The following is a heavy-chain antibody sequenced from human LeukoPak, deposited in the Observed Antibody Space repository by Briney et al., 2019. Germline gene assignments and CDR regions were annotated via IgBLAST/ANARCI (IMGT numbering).Heavy chain of an antibody. CDR3: AKSARWSAHFDY. CDR1: GFTFSSYA. V-gene: IGHV3-30-3*02. Sequence: GGSLRLSCAASGFTFSSYAMHWVRQAPGKGLEWVAAISYDGSNKYYADSVKGRFTISRDNSKNTLYLQMNSLRAEDTAVYYCAKSARWSAHFDYWGQGTLVTVSS. D-gene: IGHD4-23*01. CDR2: ISYDGSNK. J-gene: IGHJ4*02.